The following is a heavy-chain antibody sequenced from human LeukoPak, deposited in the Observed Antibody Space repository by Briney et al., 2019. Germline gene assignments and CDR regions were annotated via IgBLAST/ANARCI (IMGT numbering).Heavy chain of an antibody. CDR2: INHNGNVN. J-gene: IGHJ4*02. CDR3: AKKAQYDGHYPLDY. V-gene: IGHV3-7*03. Sequence: GGSLRLSCAASGFTFSSYWMNWARQAPGKGLEWVASINHNGNVNYYVDSVKGRFTISRDTSKNTLYLQMNSLSAEDTALYFCAKKAQYDGHYPLDYWGQGTLVTVSA. D-gene: IGHD4/OR15-4a*01. CDR1: GFTFSSYW.